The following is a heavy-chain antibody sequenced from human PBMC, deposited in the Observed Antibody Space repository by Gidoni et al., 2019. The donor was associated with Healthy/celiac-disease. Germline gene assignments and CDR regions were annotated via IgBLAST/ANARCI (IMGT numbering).Heavy chain of an antibody. CDR1: GFTFSSYS. V-gene: IGHV3-21*01. CDR3: ARRFGVVTITSMVAYYMDV. J-gene: IGHJ6*03. Sequence: EVQLVESGGGLVKPGGSLRLSCAASGFTFSSYSMNWVRQAPGKGLEWVSSISSSSSYIYYADSVKGRFTISRDNAKNSLYLQMNSLRAEDTAVYYCARRFGVVTITSMVAYYMDVWGKGTTVTVSS. D-gene: IGHD3-3*01. CDR2: ISSSSSYI.